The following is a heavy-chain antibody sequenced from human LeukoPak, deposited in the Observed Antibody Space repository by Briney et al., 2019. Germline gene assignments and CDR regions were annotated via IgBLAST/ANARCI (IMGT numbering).Heavy chain of an antibody. Sequence: GASVKVSCKASGYTFTSYYMHWVRQAPGQGLEWMGIINPSAGSTSYAQKFQGRVTMTRDTSTSTVYMELSSLRSEDTAVYYCARDLSRRGLYSSSSDYYYMDVWGKGNTVTVSS. D-gene: IGHD6-6*01. CDR1: GYTFTSYY. CDR2: INPSAGST. J-gene: IGHJ6*03. CDR3: ARDLSRRGLYSSSSDYYYMDV. V-gene: IGHV1-46*01.